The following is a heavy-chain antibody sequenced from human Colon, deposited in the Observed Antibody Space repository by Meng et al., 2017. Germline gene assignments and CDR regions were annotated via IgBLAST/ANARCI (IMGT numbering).Heavy chain of an antibody. D-gene: IGHD3-22*01. J-gene: IGHJ5*02. Sequence: QVQLQESGPARVKPSQTLSLTCTVSGGSISTSGHWWSWIRQHPGKGLEWIGYVFYSGSTQYNPSLKSRVSISVDTSKNQFSLKLYSMTAADTAVYYCARDMSGGYYWFDPWGQGTLVTVSS. CDR1: GGSISTSGHW. CDR3: ARDMSGGYYWFDP. CDR2: VFYSGST. V-gene: IGHV4-31*03.